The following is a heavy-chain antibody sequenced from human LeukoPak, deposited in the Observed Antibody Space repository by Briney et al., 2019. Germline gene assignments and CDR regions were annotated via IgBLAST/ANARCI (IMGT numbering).Heavy chain of an antibody. Sequence: VASVKVSCKASGYTFTSYGISWVRRAPGQGLEWMGWISAYNGNTNYAQKLQGRVTMTTDTSTSTAYMELRSLRSDDTAVYYCARAHTAMVTGYFDYWGQGTLVTVSS. CDR3: ARAHTAMVTGYFDY. V-gene: IGHV1-18*01. J-gene: IGHJ4*02. CDR1: GYTFTSYG. CDR2: ISAYNGNT. D-gene: IGHD5-18*01.